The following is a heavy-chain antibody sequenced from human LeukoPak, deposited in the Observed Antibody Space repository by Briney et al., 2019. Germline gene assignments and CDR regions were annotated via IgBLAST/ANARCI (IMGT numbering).Heavy chain of an antibody. Sequence: PGGSLRLSCAASGITFSSYSMNCVRQAPGKGLEWVSYISSSSSTIYYADSVKGRFTISRDNAKNSLYLQMNSLRDEDTAVYYCARGLVSTPYYFDYWGQGTLVTVSS. CDR1: GITFSSYS. V-gene: IGHV3-48*02. J-gene: IGHJ4*02. D-gene: IGHD5/OR15-5a*01. CDR3: ARGLVSTPYYFDY. CDR2: ISSSSSTI.